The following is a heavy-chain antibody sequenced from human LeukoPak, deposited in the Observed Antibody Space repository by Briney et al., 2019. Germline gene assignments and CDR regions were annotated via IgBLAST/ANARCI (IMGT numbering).Heavy chain of an antibody. CDR3: TTAPYYDYVWGSYRLDY. D-gene: IGHD3-16*02. J-gene: IGHJ4*02. V-gene: IGHV3-15*01. Sequence: GGSLRLSCAASGFTFSNAWMSWVRQAPGKGLEWVGRIKSKTDGGTTDYAAPVKGRFTISRDDSENTLYLQMNSLKTEDTAVYYCTTAPYYDYVWGSYRLDYWGQGTLVTVSS. CDR1: GFTFSNAW. CDR2: IKSKTDGGTT.